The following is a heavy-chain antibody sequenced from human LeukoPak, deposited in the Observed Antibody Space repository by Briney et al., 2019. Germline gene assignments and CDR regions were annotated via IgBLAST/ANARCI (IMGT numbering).Heavy chain of an antibody. D-gene: IGHD2-2*02. CDR2: ISSSSSYI. J-gene: IGHJ1*01. V-gene: IGHV3-21*01. CDR1: GFTFDDYA. Sequence: PGGSLRLSCAASGFTFDDYAMHWVRQAPGKGLEWVSSISSSSSYIYYADSVKGRFTISRDNAKNSLYLQMNSLRAEDTAVYYCARSPSQYCSSTSCYTEPEYFQHWGQGTLVTVPS. CDR3: ARSPSQYCSSTSCYTEPEYFQH.